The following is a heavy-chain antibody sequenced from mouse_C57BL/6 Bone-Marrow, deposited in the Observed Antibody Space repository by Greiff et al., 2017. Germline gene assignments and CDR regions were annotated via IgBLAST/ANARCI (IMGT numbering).Heavy chain of an antibody. Sequence: VQLQQSGAELARPGASVKLSCKASGYTFTSYGISWVKQRTGQGLEWIGEIYPRSGNTYYNEKFKGKATLTADKSSSTAYMELRSLTSEDSAVYFCARPLLTTGDAMDYWGQGTSVTVSS. J-gene: IGHJ4*01. CDR3: ARPLLTTGDAMDY. CDR1: GYTFTSYG. CDR2: IYPRSGNT. V-gene: IGHV1-81*01.